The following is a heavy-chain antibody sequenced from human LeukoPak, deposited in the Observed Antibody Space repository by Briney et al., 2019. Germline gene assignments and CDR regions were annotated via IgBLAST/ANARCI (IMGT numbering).Heavy chain of an antibody. V-gene: IGHV1-69*04. J-gene: IGHJ4*02. Sequence: ASVKVSCKASGGTFSSYAISWVRQAPGQGLEWMGRIIPILGIANYAQKFQGRVTITADKSTSTAYMELSSLRSEDTAVYYCARGTYYYDSSGYASFDYWGQGTLVTVSS. CDR3: ARGTYYYDSSGYASFDY. D-gene: IGHD3-22*01. CDR1: GGTFSSYA. CDR2: IIPILGIA.